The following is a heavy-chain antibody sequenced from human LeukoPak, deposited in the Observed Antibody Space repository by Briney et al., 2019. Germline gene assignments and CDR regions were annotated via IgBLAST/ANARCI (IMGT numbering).Heavy chain of an antibody. CDR3: ARDRNWGRGYFDL. CDR1: GGSINGGSYY. Sequence: SETLSLTCSVSGGSINGGSYYWSWIRQPARKPLEWIGHIFTTGSTSYNPSLRTRVTISEDSSKDQFSLNLKSVTAADTAVYYCARDRNWGRGYFDLWGRGTLVIVSS. J-gene: IGHJ2*01. D-gene: IGHD7-27*01. V-gene: IGHV4-61*09. CDR2: IFTTGST.